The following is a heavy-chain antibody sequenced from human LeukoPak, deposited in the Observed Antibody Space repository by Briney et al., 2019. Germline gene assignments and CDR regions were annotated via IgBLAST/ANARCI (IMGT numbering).Heavy chain of an antibody. D-gene: IGHD6-19*01. CDR2: ISYDGSNK. CDR1: GFVFNNYG. CDR3: AKGLGQWLVMFDS. Sequence: EGSLRLSCAASGFVFNNYGMHWVRQAPGKGLEWVAVISYDGSNKYYADSVKGRFTISRDNSKNTLYLQMNSLRAEDTAVYSCAKGLGQWLVMFDSWGQGTLVTVSS. V-gene: IGHV3-30*18. J-gene: IGHJ4*02.